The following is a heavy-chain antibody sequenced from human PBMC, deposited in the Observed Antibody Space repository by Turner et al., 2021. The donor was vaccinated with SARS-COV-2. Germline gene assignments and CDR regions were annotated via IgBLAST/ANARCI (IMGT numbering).Heavy chain of an antibody. CDR2: IYYSGST. Sequence: QVQLQESSPGLVTHTETLCHTCTVSGDSISSYSWSWIRQPPGKGLEWNAYIYYSGSTNYNPSLKSRVTISGDTSKNQFSLKLTSVTAADTAVYYCARNGGWYFGYFDYWGQGTLVTVSS. CDR1: GDSISSYS. D-gene: IGHD6-19*01. CDR3: ARNGGWYFGYFDY. J-gene: IGHJ4*02. V-gene: IGHV4-59*01.